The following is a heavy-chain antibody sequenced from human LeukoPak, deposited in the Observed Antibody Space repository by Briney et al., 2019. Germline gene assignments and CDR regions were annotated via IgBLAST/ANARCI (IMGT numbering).Heavy chain of an antibody. D-gene: IGHD2-21*01. CDR1: GFTYSAYW. Sequence: GGSLRLSCAASGFTYSAYWMSWVRQAPGKGLEWVANIKEDGSEKYYVDSVKGRFTISRDNAKNSSYLQMNSLRAEDTAVYYCARATASNWFDPWGQGTLVTVSS. CDR2: IKEDGSEK. J-gene: IGHJ5*02. V-gene: IGHV3-7*01. CDR3: ARATASNWFDP.